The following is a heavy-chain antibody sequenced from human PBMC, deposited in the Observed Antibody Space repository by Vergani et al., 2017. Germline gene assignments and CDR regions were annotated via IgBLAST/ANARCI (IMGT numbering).Heavy chain of an antibody. Sequence: QVLLQASGPGMVKPSETLSLTCTVSGGSIRSYYWSWIRQPPGQGLEWIGFAHYTENTIYKPSLKSRVTISLDTSKNQFSLRLTSVTAADTAVYYCAGDSHSWQRADYWGQGTLVTVSS. D-gene: IGHD6-13*01. V-gene: IGHV4-59*01. CDR2: AHYTENT. CDR3: AGDSHSWQRADY. CDR1: GGSIRSYY. J-gene: IGHJ4*02.